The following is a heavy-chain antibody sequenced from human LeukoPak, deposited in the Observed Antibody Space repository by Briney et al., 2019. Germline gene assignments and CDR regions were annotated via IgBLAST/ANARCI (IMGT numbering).Heavy chain of an antibody. CDR3: AGSWFYRDYFEY. J-gene: IGHJ4*02. Sequence: GGSLRLSCAASGFTFSSYWMTWVRQGPGKGLEWVANIKLDGSEKYCADSVKGRFTISRDNSKNTLYLQMNSLRVEDTAVYYCAGSWFYRDYFEYWGQGTLVTVSS. CDR1: GFTFSSYW. D-gene: IGHD3-10*01. CDR2: IKLDGSEK. V-gene: IGHV3-7*02.